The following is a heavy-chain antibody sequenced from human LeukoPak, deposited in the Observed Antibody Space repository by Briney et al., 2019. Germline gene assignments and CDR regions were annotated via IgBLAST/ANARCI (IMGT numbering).Heavy chain of an antibody. Sequence: SETLSLTCTVSGYSISSGYYWGWIRRPPGKGLEWIGSIYHSGSTYYNPSLKSRVTISVDTSKNQFSLKLSSVTAADTAVYYCARDPLYCSSTSCYLPFDYWGQGTLVTVSS. CDR3: ARDPLYCSSTSCYLPFDY. J-gene: IGHJ4*02. CDR2: IYHSGST. V-gene: IGHV4-38-2*02. CDR1: GYSISSGYY. D-gene: IGHD2-2*01.